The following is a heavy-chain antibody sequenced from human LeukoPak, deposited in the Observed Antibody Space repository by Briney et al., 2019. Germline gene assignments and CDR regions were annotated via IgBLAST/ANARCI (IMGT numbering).Heavy chain of an antibody. CDR2: ISGSGGST. Sequence: GGSLRLSRAASGFTFSSYAMSWVRQAPGKGLEWVSAISGSGGSTYYADSVKGRFTISRDNSKNTLYLQVNSLRAEDTAVYYCAKGIYYDSSGYLDYWGQGTLVTVSS. CDR1: GFTFSSYA. J-gene: IGHJ4*02. CDR3: AKGIYYDSSGYLDY. D-gene: IGHD3-22*01. V-gene: IGHV3-23*01.